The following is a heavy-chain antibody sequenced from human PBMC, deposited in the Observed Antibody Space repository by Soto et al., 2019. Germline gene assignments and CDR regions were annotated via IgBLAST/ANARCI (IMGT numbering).Heavy chain of an antibody. Sequence: SETLSPTCTVSGGSVSSGSYYWSWIRQPPGKGLEWIGYIYYSGSTNYNPSLKSRVTISVDTSKNQFSLKLSSVTAADTAVYYCARSPITMVRGGNWFDPWGQGTLVTVSS. CDR3: ARSPITMVRGGNWFDP. J-gene: IGHJ5*02. CDR2: IYYSGST. D-gene: IGHD3-10*01. CDR1: GGSVSSGSYY. V-gene: IGHV4-61*01.